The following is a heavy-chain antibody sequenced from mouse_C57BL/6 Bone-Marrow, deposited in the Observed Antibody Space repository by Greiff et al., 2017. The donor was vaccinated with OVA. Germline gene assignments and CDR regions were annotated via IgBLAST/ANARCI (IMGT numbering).Heavy chain of an antibody. CDR3: TGSRIYDGYYGAY. Sequence: EVQLVESGGGLVQPGGSMKLSCVASGFTFSNYWMNWVRQSPEKGLEWVAQIRLKSDNYATHYAESVKGRFTISSDDSKSSVYLQMNNLRAEDTGIYYCTGSRIYDGYYGAYWGQGTLVTVSA. J-gene: IGHJ3*01. CDR1: GFTFSNYW. D-gene: IGHD2-3*01. V-gene: IGHV6-3*01. CDR2: IRLKSDNYAT.